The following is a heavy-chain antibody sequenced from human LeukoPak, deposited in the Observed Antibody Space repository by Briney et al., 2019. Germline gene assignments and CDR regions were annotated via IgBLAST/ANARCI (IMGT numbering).Heavy chain of an antibody. D-gene: IGHD3-3*01. V-gene: IGHV3-33*06. CDR3: AKDTAVQFLEPAF. Sequence: GVSLRLSCAASGFTFNTFGMHWVRQAPGQALEWVAAIWFDGSVKHYSDAVKGRFTISRDNSLNTLYLQMNSLRVEDTAIYYCAKDTAVQFLEPAFWGQGTLVTVSS. CDR1: GFTFNTFG. J-gene: IGHJ4*02. CDR2: IWFDGSVK.